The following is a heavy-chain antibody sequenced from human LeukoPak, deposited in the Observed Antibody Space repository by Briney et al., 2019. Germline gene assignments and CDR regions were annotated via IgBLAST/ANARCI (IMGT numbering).Heavy chain of an antibody. CDR3: ATLFYYYGMDV. CDR2: INHSGST. V-gene: IGHV4-34*01. D-gene: IGHD3-3*01. CDR1: VGSFSGYD. J-gene: IGHJ6*02. Sequence: SETLSLTCAVYVGSFSGYDWSWLRQPPGKGLEWIGEINHSGSTNYNPSLKSRVTISVDTSKNQFSLKLSSVTAADTAVYYCATLFYYYGMDVWGQGTTVTVSS.